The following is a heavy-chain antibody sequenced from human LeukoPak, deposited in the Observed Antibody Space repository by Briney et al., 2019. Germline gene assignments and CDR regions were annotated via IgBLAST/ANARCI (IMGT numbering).Heavy chain of an antibody. J-gene: IGHJ4*02. CDR3: ARIPMARGVIITYYFDY. CDR1: GFTFSSYW. D-gene: IGHD3-10*01. V-gene: IGHV3-7*01. Sequence: PGGSLRLSCAASGFTFSSYWMSWVRQAPGKGLEWVANIKQDGSEKYYVDSVKGRFTISRDNAKNSLYLQMNSLRAEDTAVYYCARIPMARGVIITYYFDYWGQGTLVTVSS. CDR2: IKQDGSEK.